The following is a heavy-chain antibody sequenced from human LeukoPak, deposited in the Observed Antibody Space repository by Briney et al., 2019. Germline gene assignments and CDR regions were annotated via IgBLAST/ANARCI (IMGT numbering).Heavy chain of an antibody. D-gene: IGHD3/OR15-3a*01. J-gene: IGHJ4*02. CDR1: GSPFTNYW. Sequence: NLGESRQISCPGSGSPFTNYWIAWVRQLPGKGLDWMGIIHPRDSDTRYSPSFHGQVTISAGQSISTPYLQWTCLQTTGPAIYFCARLDWSYGDYWGQGTLVTVS. CDR3: ARLDWSYGDY. CDR2: IHPRDSDT. V-gene: IGHV5-51*01.